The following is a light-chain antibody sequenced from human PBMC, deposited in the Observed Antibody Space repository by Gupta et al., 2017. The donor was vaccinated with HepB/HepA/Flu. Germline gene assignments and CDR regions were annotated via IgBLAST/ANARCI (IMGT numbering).Light chain of an antibody. CDR2: DVS. CDR3: CSYAGSYTVV. CDR1: SSDVGGSNY. V-gene: IGLV2-11*01. J-gene: IGLJ2*01. Sequence: SALTQPRSMSGSPGPSVTISCTGTSSDVGGSNYVSWYQQHPGKAPTLMIFDVSKRPSGVPDRFSGSKSGNTASLTISGLQAEDEADYYCCSYAGSYTVVFGGGTKLTVL.